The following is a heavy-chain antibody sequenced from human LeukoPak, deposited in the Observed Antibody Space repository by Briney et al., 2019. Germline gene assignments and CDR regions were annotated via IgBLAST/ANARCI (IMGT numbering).Heavy chain of an antibody. CDR3: ARAPRGFWSGYSPYYFDY. V-gene: IGHV3-7*01. CDR1: GFTFSSYW. CDR2: IKQDGSEK. Sequence: GGSLRLSCAASGFTFSSYWMSWVRQAPGKGLEWVANIKQDGSEKYYVDSVKGRFTISRDNAKNSLYLQMNSLRAEDTAVHYCARAPRGFWSGYSPYYFDYWGQGTLVTVSS. D-gene: IGHD3-3*01. J-gene: IGHJ4*02.